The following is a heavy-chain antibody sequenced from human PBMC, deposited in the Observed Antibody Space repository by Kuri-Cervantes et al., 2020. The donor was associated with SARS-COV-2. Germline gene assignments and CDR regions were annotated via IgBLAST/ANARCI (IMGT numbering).Heavy chain of an antibody. V-gene: IGHV1-8*02. D-gene: IGHD1-1*01. CDR3: ARESGAWNPDGFDI. Sequence: VNVSCKASVYTFTNSHINWVRQATGQGREWMGWINPDTGNAGYAQKLHGRVTVTRDTSASTAFTELSSLRSDDTAVYYCARESGAWNPDGFDIWGQGTMVTVSS. CDR2: INPDTGNA. J-gene: IGHJ3*02. CDR1: VYTFTNSH.